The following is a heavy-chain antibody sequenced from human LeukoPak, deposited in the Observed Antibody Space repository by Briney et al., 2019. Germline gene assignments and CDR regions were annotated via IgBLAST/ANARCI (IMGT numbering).Heavy chain of an antibody. J-gene: IGHJ4*02. CDR2: MSPGTGNA. CDR3: ARGRNTAIYDY. Sequence: GASVKVSCKASGYTFINNHINWVRQATGQGPEWMGWMSPGTGNADYAQMFQDRVTFTRNVSISTAYMEVHGLRSDDTAVYYCARGRNTAIYDYWGQGTLVTVSS. V-gene: IGHV1-8*03. D-gene: IGHD5-18*01. CDR1: GYTFINNH.